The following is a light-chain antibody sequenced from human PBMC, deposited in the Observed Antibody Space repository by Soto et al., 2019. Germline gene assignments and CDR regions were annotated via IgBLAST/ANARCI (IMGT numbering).Light chain of an antibody. Sequence: EIVMTQSPATLSVSPWEIATLSCRASQSVTSGYLAWYQQQPNQAPRLLIYGASYRATGIPDRFSGSGSGTEFTLTISSLQSEDFAVYYCQQYNNWPSFGGGTKVDIK. CDR3: QQYNNWPS. V-gene: IGKV3D-15*01. CDR2: GAS. CDR1: QSVTSG. J-gene: IGKJ4*01.